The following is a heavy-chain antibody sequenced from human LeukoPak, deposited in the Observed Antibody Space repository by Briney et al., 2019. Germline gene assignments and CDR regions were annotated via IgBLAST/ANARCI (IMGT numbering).Heavy chain of an antibody. V-gene: IGHV3-21*01. CDR2: IDNDGSYI. Sequence: GGSLRLSCAASGFTFSSYTMNWVRQAPGKGLEWVSSIDNDGSYIYYADSVKGRFTLSRDNAENSVHLQMISLRAEDTAVYYCATKYSAGWLFDYWGQGTLVSVSS. CDR3: ATKYSAGWLFDY. CDR1: GFTFSSYT. D-gene: IGHD5-12*01. J-gene: IGHJ4*02.